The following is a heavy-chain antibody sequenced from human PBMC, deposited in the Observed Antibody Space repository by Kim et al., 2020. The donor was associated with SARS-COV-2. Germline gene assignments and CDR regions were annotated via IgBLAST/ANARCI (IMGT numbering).Heavy chain of an antibody. J-gene: IGHJ4*02. CDR1: GFTFSGSA. CDR2: IRDKANNYAT. V-gene: IGHV3-73*01. CDR3: TSRCITMIARAD. D-gene: IGHD3-22*01. Sequence: GGSLRLSCAASGFTFSGSAIHWVRQASGKGPEWVGRIRDKANNYATAYAESVKGRFTISRDDSENTAYLQMNSLKTEDTAVYYCTSRCITMIARADWGQGTLVTVSS.